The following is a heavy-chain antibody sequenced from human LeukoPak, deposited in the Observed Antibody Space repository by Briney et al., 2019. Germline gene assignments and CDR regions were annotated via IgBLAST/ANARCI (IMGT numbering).Heavy chain of an antibody. Sequence: KPSETLSLTCTVSGGSISSYYWSWIRQPPGKGLEWIGYIYYSGSTNYNPSLKSRVTISVDTSKNQFSLKLSSVTAAATAVYYCARSPGYGSGSYYMSRRDAFDIWGQGTMVTVSS. CDR1: GGSISSYY. J-gene: IGHJ3*02. D-gene: IGHD3-10*01. V-gene: IGHV4-59*01. CDR2: IYYSGST. CDR3: ARSPGYGSGSYYMSRRDAFDI.